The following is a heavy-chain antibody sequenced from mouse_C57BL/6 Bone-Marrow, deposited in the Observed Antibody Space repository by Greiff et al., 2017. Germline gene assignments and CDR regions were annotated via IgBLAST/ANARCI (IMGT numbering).Heavy chain of an antibody. D-gene: IGHD2-5*01. CDR1: GYTFTSYW. Sequence: QVQLQQPGAELVKPGASVKLSCKASGYTFTSYWMQWVKQRPGQGLEWIGEIDPSDSYTNYNQKFKGKATLTVDTSSSTAYLQLSSLTSEDTAVYDCAGDSAYDSNYARFYAMDYWGQGTSVTVSS. CDR3: AGDSAYDSNYARFYAMDY. CDR2: IDPSDSYT. J-gene: IGHJ4*01. V-gene: IGHV1-50*01.